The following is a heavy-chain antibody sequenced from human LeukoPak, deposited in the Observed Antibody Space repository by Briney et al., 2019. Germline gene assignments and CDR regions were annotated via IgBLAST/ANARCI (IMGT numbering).Heavy chain of an antibody. D-gene: IGHD6-25*01. Sequence: GGSLRLSCAASGFIFSSYEMNSVRQAPGKGLEWVSYISTSGNTIYYADSVKGRFTISRDNAKNSLYLQMNSLRAEDTAVYYCARSGPRAAFDYWGQGTLVTVSS. CDR2: ISTSGNTI. CDR3: ARSGPRAAFDY. J-gene: IGHJ4*02. V-gene: IGHV3-48*03. CDR1: GFIFSSYE.